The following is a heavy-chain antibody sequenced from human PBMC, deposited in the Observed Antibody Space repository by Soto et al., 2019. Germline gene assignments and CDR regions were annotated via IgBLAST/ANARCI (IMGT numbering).Heavy chain of an antibody. J-gene: IGHJ6*02. D-gene: IGHD6-13*01. CDR3: AKVSAGNYYYGMDV. V-gene: IGHV3-23*01. CDR2: ISGSGGST. CDR1: GFTFSSYA. Sequence: EVQLLESGGGLVQPGGSLRLSCAASGFTFSSYAMSWVRQAPGKGLEWVSAISGSGGSTYYADSVKGRFTISRDNSKNTLYLQMNSLIAEDTAVYDCAKVSAGNYYYGMDVWGQGTTVTVSS.